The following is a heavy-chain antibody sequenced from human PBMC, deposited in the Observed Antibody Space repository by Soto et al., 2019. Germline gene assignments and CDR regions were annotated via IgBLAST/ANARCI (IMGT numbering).Heavy chain of an antibody. V-gene: IGHV3-7*01. J-gene: IGHJ4*02. D-gene: IGHD3-22*01. CDR3: AGSPPPSDSSGFLDS. CDR1: GFTFSTYW. Sequence: PGGSLRLSCETSGFTFSTYWMTWVRQAPGKGLEWVANIKADGTKKHYVDSVKGRFTISRDNTQKSLYLQMNNLRAEDTAVYYCAGSPPPSDSSGFLDSWGQGTLVTVSS. CDR2: IKADGTKK.